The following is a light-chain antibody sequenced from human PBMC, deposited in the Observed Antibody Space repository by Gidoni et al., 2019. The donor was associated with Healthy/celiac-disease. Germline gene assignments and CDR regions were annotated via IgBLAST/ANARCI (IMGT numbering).Light chain of an antibody. CDR2: GAS. CDR3: QQYGSSPWT. J-gene: IGKJ1*01. V-gene: IGKV3-20*01. CDR1: QSVSSSY. Sequence: DIVLTQSPGTLSLSPGERATLSCRASQSVSSSYLAWYQQKPGQAPRLLIYGASSRATGIPDRFSGSGSGTDFTLTISRLEPEDFAVYYWQQYGSSPWTFXQXTKVEIK.